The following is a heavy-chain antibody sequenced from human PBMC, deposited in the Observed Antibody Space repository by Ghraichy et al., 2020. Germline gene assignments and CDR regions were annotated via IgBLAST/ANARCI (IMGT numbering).Heavy chain of an antibody. CDR2: ISSSPSST. CDR3: AKLTSY. J-gene: IGHJ4*02. CDR1: GFTFSSSA. V-gene: IGHV3-23*01. Sequence: GGSLRLSCAASGFTFSSSAMSWVRQAPGRGLEWVSSISSSPSSTYYADSVKGRFTISRDNSKNTLYLQMSSLRAEDTAIYYCAKLTSYWGQGTLVTVSS.